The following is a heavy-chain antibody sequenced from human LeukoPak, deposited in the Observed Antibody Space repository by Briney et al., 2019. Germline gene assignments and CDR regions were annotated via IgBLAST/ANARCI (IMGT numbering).Heavy chain of an antibody. CDR3: ARANSGWYRMDYYYYMDV. D-gene: IGHD6-19*01. J-gene: IGHJ6*03. Sequence: SETLSLTCAVYGGSFSGYYWSWIRQPPGKGLEWIGEINHSGSTNYNPSLKSRVTISVDTSKNQFSLKLSSVTAADTAVYYCARANSGWYRMDYYYYMDVWGKGTTVTVSS. V-gene: IGHV4-34*01. CDR2: INHSGST. CDR1: GGSFSGYY.